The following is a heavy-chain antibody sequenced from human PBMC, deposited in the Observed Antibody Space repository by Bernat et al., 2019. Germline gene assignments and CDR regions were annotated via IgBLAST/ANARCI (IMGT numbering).Heavy chain of an antibody. CDR2: IYHSGST. Sequence: QVQLQESGPGLVKPSETLSLTCAVSGYSISSGYYWGWIRQPPGKGLEWIGSIYHSGSTYYNPSLKSRVTISVDPSKNQFSLKLSSVTAADTAVYYCAREGNYVWGSYRSPRGYNRFDPWGQGTLVTVSS. CDR3: AREGNYVWGSYRSPRGYNRFDP. D-gene: IGHD3-16*02. J-gene: IGHJ5*02. CDR1: GYSISSGYY. V-gene: IGHV4-38-2*02.